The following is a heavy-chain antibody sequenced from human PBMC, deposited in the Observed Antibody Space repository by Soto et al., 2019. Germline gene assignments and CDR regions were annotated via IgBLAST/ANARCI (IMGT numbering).Heavy chain of an antibody. CDR2: IWYDGSNK. J-gene: IGHJ6*02. CDR3: ARDPENGDSHYYYYGMDV. V-gene: IGHV3-33*01. CDR1: GFTFSSYG. Sequence: GGSLRLSCAASGFTFSSYGMRWVRQAPGKGLEWVAVIWYDGSNKYYADSVKGRFTISRDNSKNTLYLQMNSLRAEDTAVYYCARDPENGDSHYYYYGMDVWGQGTTVTVSS. D-gene: IGHD4-17*01.